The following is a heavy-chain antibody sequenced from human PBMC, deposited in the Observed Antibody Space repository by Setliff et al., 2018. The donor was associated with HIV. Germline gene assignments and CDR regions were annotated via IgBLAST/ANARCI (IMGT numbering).Heavy chain of an antibody. CDR2: ITGGGVTT. Sequence: PGGSLRLSCAASGFTFVSCAMNWVRQAPGKGLEWVSSITGGGVTTYYAASVKGRFSISRHDSENTLFLQMNSLSTEDTAVYYCALMLWGVPYWGRGTLVTVSS. CDR3: ALMLWGVPY. D-gene: IGHD3-10*01. J-gene: IGHJ4*02. CDR1: GFTFVSCA. V-gene: IGHV3-23*01.